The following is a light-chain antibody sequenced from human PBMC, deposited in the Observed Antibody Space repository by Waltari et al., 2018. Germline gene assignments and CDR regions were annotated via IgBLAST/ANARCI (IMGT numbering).Light chain of an antibody. CDR1: QSLVHSDGNTH. V-gene: IGKV2-30*02. CDR3: MQGTHWPYT. Sequence: DVVMTQSPLSLSVTLGQAASISCKSSQSLVHSDGNTHLNWFHQRPGQSPRRLIYSVSNRDSGVPDRFSGSGSGTDFTLKINKVEAEDVGIYYCMQGTHWPYTFGQGTKLDIK. CDR2: SVS. J-gene: IGKJ2*01.